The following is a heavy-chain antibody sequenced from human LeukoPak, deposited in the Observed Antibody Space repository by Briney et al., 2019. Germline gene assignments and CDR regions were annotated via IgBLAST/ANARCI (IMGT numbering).Heavy chain of an antibody. D-gene: IGHD6-19*01. CDR3: ARSYIAVAGSYMDV. Sequence: GGSLRLSCAASGFTFSSYWMHWVRQAPGKGLVWVSRINSDGSSTSYADSVKGRFTISRDNAKNTLYLQMNSLRAEDTAVYYCARSYIAVAGSYMDVWGKGTTVTISS. V-gene: IGHV3-74*01. CDR1: GFTFSSYW. J-gene: IGHJ6*03. CDR2: INSDGSST.